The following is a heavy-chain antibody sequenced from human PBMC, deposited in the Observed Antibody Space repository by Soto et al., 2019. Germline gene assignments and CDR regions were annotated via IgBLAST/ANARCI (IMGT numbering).Heavy chain of an antibody. Sequence: SGGSLRLSCAASGFTFSSYSMNWVRQAPGKGLEWVSSISSSSSYIYYADSVKGRFTISRDNAKNSLYLQMNSLRAEDTAVYYCARSDTAMAGYYFGAWGQGTQVTVSS. CDR2: ISSSSSYI. CDR1: GFTFSSYS. D-gene: IGHD5-18*01. CDR3: ARSDTAMAGYYFGA. V-gene: IGHV3-21*01. J-gene: IGHJ4*02.